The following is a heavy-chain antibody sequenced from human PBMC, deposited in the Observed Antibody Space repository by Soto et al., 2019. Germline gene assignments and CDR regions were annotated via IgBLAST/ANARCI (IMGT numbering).Heavy chain of an antibody. CDR2: ISGYNGNT. D-gene: IGHD3-16*01. CDR3: ARDRGGDGMDV. J-gene: IGHJ6*02. CDR1: GYTFSSYG. V-gene: IGHV1-18*01. Sequence: QVQLVQYGAEVKKPGASVKVSCKASGYTFSSYGISWVRQAPGQGLEWMGWISGYNGNTNYAQKLQGRGTMTIDTSTSKGYMELRSLRADDTAVYYCARDRGGDGMDVWGQGTTVTVSS.